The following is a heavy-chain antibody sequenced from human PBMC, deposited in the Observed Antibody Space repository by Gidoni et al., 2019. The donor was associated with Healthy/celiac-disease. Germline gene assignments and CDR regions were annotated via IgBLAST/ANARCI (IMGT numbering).Heavy chain of an antibody. Sequence: QVQQVESGGGGVQPGRSLRLSGAASGFPFSRYGMHWVRQAPGKGLEWVAVISYDGSNKYYADSVKGRFTISRDNSKNTLYLQMNSLRAEDTAVYYCAKEDYYDSGTWYFDLWGRGTLVTVSS. D-gene: IGHD3-22*01. J-gene: IGHJ2*01. CDR3: AKEDYYDSGTWYFDL. CDR1: GFPFSRYG. CDR2: ISYDGSNK. V-gene: IGHV3-30*18.